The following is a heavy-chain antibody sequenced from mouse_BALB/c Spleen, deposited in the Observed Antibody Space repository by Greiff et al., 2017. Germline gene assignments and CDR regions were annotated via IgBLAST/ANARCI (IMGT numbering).Heavy chain of an antibody. V-gene: IGHV1-14*01. D-gene: IGHD2-14*01. CDR1: GYTFTSYV. Sequence: SGPELVKPGASVKMSCKASGYTFTSYVMHWVKQKPGQGLEWIGYINPYNDGTKYNEKFKGKATLTSDKSSSTAYMELSSLTSEDSAVYYCARSYYRYDAVYAMDYWGQGTSDTVSS. CDR2: INPYNDGT. CDR3: ARSYYRYDAVYAMDY. J-gene: IGHJ4*01.